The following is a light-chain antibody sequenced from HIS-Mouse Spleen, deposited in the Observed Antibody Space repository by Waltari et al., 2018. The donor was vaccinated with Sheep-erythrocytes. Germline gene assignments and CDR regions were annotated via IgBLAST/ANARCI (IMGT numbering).Light chain of an antibody. J-gene: IGLJ1*01. Sequence: LTQPPSVSVAPGQTARITCGGNNIGSKSVHWYQQHPGKAPKPMIYEGSKRPSGVSNRFSGSKSGNTASLTISGLQAEDEADYYCCSYAGSSTYVFGTGTKVTVL. CDR2: EGS. CDR1: NIGSKS. V-gene: IGLV2-23*01. CDR3: CSYAGSSTYV.